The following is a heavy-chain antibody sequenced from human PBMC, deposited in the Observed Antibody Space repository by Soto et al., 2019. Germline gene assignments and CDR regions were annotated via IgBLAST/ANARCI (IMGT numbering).Heavy chain of an antibody. J-gene: IGHJ4*02. CDR1: GFTFSSYA. D-gene: IGHD3-3*01. V-gene: IGHV3-30-3*01. CDR3: ARDATDFGPPFDY. CDR2: ISYDGSNK. Sequence: GGSLRLSCAASGFTFSSYAMHWVRQAPGKGLEWVAVISYDGSNKYYADSVKGRFTISRDNSKNTLYLQMNSLRAEDTAVYYCARDATDFGPPFDYWGQGTLVTVSS.